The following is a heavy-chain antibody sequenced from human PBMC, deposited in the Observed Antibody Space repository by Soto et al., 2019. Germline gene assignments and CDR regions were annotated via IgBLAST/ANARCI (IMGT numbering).Heavy chain of an antibody. V-gene: IGHV4-61*01. CDR2: IYYSGST. CDR3: ARDEYSSSYAQDWFDP. Sequence: PSETLSLTCTVAGGSVSSGSCYWSWNRKPPGKGLEWIGYIYYSGSTNYNPSLKSRVTITADKSTSTAYMELSSLRSEDTAVYYCARDEYSSSYAQDWFDPWGQGTLVTVSS. J-gene: IGHJ5*02. CDR1: GGSVSSGSCY. D-gene: IGHD6-6*01.